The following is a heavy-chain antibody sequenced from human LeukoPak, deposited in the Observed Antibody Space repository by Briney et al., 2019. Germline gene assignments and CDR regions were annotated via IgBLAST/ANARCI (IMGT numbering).Heavy chain of an antibody. D-gene: IGHD5-12*01. CDR2: FSGSGGTT. Sequence: GGSLRLSCAASGFTFSSYAMNWVRQAPGRGLEWVSGFSGSGGTTYYADSVKGRFTISRDNAKNSLYLQMNSLRAEDTAVYYCAREAGGYEFDYWGQGTLVTVSS. J-gene: IGHJ4*02. V-gene: IGHV3-23*01. CDR3: AREAGGYEFDY. CDR1: GFTFSSYA.